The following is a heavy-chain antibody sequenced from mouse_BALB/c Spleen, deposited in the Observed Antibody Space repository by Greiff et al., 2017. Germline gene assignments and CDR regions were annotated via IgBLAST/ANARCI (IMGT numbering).Heavy chain of an antibody. V-gene: IGHV5-17*02. Sequence: EVQLVESGGGLVQPGGSRKLSCAASGFTFSSFGMHWVRQAPEKGLEWVAYISSGSSTIYYADTVKGRFTISRDNPKNTLFLQMTSLRSEDTAMYYCARSAYWGQGTLVTVSA. CDR3: ARSAY. CDR1: GFTFSSFG. J-gene: IGHJ3*01. CDR2: ISSGSSTI.